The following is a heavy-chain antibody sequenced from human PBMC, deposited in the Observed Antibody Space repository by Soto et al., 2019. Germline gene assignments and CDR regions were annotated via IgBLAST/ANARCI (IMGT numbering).Heavy chain of an antibody. J-gene: IGHJ4*02. CDR1: KFTFSTFA. CDR2: ISYDGTNK. D-gene: IGHD5-12*01. V-gene: IGHV3-30-3*01. Sequence: QVQLVESGGGVVQPGRSLGLSCAASKFTFSTFAIHWVRQAPGKGLEWVAVISYDGTNKYYSDSVKGRFTISRDNSKNTLYLQMNSLRAEDTAVYYCARDRVANGNNYDYFDLWGQGTLVTVSS. CDR3: ARDRVANGNNYDYFDL.